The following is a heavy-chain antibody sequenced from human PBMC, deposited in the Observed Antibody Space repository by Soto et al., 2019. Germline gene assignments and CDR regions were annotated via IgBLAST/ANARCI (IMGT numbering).Heavy chain of an antibody. CDR1: GYSFTSYW. V-gene: IGHV5-51*01. Sequence: GESLKISFKGSGYSFTSYWIGWVRQMPGNGLEWMGIIYPGDSDTRYSPSFQGQVTISADKSISTAYLQWSSLKASDTAMYYCARHRFGYCSSTSCYRTSYYYYGMDVWGQGTTVTVSS. CDR3: ARHRFGYCSSTSCYRTSYYYYGMDV. J-gene: IGHJ6*02. CDR2: IYPGDSDT. D-gene: IGHD2-2*03.